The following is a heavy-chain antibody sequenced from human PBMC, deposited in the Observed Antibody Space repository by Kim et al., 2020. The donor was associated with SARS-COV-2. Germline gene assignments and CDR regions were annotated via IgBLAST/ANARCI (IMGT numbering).Heavy chain of an antibody. CDR1: GFTFSSYS. CDR3: AHLWGFKLELRWASDAFDI. J-gene: IGHJ3*02. V-gene: IGHV3-21*01. CDR2: ISSSSSYI. Sequence: GGSLRLSCAASGFTFSSYSMNWVRQAPGKGLEWVSSISSSSSYIYYADSVKGRFTISRDNAKNSLYLQMNSLRAEDTAVYYCAHLWGFKLELRWASDAFDIWGQGTMVTVSS. D-gene: IGHD1-7*01.